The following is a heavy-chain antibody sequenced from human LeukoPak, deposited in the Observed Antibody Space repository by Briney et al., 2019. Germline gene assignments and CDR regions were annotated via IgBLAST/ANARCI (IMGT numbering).Heavy chain of an antibody. V-gene: IGHV3-74*01. CDR1: GFTFSSYW. J-gene: IGHJ3*02. Sequence: GGSLRLSCAASGFTFSSYWMHWVRQAPGKGLVWVSRINSDGSSTSYADSEKGRFTISRDNAKNTLYLQMNSLRTEDTAVYYCARASPHYYDSSGFDIWGQGTMVTVSS. CDR2: INSDGSST. D-gene: IGHD3-22*01. CDR3: ARASPHYYDSSGFDI.